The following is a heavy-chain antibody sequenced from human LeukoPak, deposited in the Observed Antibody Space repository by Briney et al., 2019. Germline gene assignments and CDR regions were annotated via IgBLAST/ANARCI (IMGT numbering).Heavy chain of an antibody. CDR1: GGSFSGYY. CDR2: INNSART. CDR3: ARALVPVAGTSWFDP. V-gene: IGHV4-34*01. J-gene: IGHJ5*02. Sequence: KPSETLSLTCAVYGGSFSGYYWSWIRQPPGKALEGMGGINNSARTNYNTATMSRVTISVATSKNQFCLKLSSVTAADTAVYYCARALVPVAGTSWFDPWGQGTLVTVSS. D-gene: IGHD6-19*01.